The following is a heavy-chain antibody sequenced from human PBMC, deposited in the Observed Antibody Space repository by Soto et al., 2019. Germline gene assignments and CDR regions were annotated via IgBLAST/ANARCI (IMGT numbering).Heavy chain of an antibody. CDR2: ISSSGSTI. J-gene: IGHJ3*02. D-gene: IGHD6-13*01. V-gene: IGHV3-11*01. CDR3: ASRILAARDAFDI. CDR1: GFTFSDYY. Sequence: GGSLRLSCAASGFTFSDYYMSWIRQAPGKGLEWVSYISSSGSTIYYADSVKGRFTISRDDAKNSLYLQMNSLRAEDSAVYYCASRILAARDAFDIWGQGTMVTVSS.